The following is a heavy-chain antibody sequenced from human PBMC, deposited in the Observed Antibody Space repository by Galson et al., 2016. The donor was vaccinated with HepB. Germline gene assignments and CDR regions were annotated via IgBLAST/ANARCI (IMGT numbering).Heavy chain of an antibody. J-gene: IGHJ5*02. CDR2: IRAGGGDT. Sequence: SLRLSCAVSELSIISSAMSWVRQAPGKGLEWVSGIRAGGGDTYYPDSVKGRFTTSRDMSKNTLYLQMGSLRAEDTAVYYCAKCSVYSTGWCNSLDPWGQGTLVIVS. CDR1: ELSIISSA. D-gene: IGHD6-19*01. V-gene: IGHV3-23*01. CDR3: AKCSVYSTGWCNSLDP.